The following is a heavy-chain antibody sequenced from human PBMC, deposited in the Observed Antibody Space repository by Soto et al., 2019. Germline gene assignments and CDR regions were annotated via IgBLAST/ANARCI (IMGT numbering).Heavy chain of an antibody. CDR1: GFTFSSYG. CDR3: ATDARIVVVTAPYDY. V-gene: IGHV3-30*03. Sequence: QVQLVESGGGVVQPGRSLRLSCAASGFTFSSYGMHWVRQAPGKGLEWVAVISYDGSNKYYADSVKGRFTISRDNSKNTLYLQMNRLRAEKTAVYYCATDARIVVVTAPYDYWGQGTLVTVSS. J-gene: IGHJ4*02. D-gene: IGHD2-21*02. CDR2: ISYDGSNK.